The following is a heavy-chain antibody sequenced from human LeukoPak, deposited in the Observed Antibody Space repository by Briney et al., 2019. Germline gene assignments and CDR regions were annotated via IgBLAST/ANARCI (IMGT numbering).Heavy chain of an antibody. CDR3: AKVPYDDYFNTPFDS. D-gene: IGHD4-17*01. CDR2: ISGSAGGT. CDR1: GFTFRSYG. J-gene: IGHJ4*02. V-gene: IGHV3-23*01. Sequence: PGGSLRLSCAASGFTFRSYGMSWVRQAPGKGLEWVSAISGSAGGTYYADSVKGRFAISRDNSMNTLYLQMNSLRAEDTAVYYYAKVPYDDYFNTPFDSWGQGTLVTVSS.